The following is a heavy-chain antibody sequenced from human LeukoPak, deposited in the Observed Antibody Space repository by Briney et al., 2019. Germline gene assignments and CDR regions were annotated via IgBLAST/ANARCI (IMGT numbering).Heavy chain of an antibody. CDR1: GFTFSSCE. J-gene: IGHJ4*02. V-gene: IGHV3-48*03. CDR2: SSSSCSTI. Sequence: GGSLSLSCAASGFTFSSCEMNWGRQAPHQGLERVSYSSSSCSTIYYADPVNSRFTISRDNAKNSLYLLMHSPRADGKAVYYCARDEAYWGQGALVTVSS. CDR3: ARDEAY.